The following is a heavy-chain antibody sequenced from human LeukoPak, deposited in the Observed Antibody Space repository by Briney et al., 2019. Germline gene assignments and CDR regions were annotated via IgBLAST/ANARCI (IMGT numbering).Heavy chain of an antibody. V-gene: IGHV3-9*01. CDR3: AKDSSYEWNSNWFDP. CDR2: ISWNSGSI. Sequence: GGSLRLSCAASGFTFDDYAMHWVRQAPGKGLXXXXXISWNSGSIGYADSVKGRFTISRDNAKHSLYLQMNSLRAEDTALYYCAKDSSYEWNSNWFDPWGQGTLVTVPS. CDR1: GFTFDDYA. D-gene: IGHD3-16*01. J-gene: IGHJ5*02.